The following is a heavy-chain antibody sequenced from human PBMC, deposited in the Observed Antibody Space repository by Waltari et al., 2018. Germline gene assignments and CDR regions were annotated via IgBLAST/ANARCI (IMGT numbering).Heavy chain of an antibody. CDR2: TIKSNTTT. D-gene: IGHD5-12*01. J-gene: IGHJ3*02. CDR1: GFTFSTYN. CDR3: ARGRNGYIQDVFDI. V-gene: IGHV3-48*01. Sequence: EVHLVASGGGLVQPGESLRLSCAASGFTFSTYNMNWVRQAPGKGLEGVSTIKSNTTTYYADYVKGRFTISRDNAKNSLYLQMNSLRAEDTALYYCARGRNGYIQDVFDIWGQGTMVSVSS.